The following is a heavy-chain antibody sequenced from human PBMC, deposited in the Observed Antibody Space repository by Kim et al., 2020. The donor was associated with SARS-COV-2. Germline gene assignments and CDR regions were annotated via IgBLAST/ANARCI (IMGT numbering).Heavy chain of an antibody. V-gene: IGHV4-31*02. CDR3: ARGTYSNSYYYYYGMDV. Sequence: LKSRVTISVDTSKNQFSLKLSSVTAADTAVYYCARGTYSNSYYYYYGMDVWGQGTTVTVSS. D-gene: IGHD4-4*01. J-gene: IGHJ6*02.